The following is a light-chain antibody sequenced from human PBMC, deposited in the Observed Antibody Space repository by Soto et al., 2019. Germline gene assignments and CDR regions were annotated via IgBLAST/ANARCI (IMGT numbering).Light chain of an antibody. CDR3: QQSYITPWT. CDR1: QSISSY. CDR2: GAS. V-gene: IGKV1-39*01. Sequence: DIQMTQSPSSLSASVGDRVTITCRASQSISSYLNWYQQKPGKAPKLLIYGASSLQSGDPSRFSGSGSGTDFTLTISSLQPEDFATYYCQQSYITPWTFGKGPRWKSN. J-gene: IGKJ1*01.